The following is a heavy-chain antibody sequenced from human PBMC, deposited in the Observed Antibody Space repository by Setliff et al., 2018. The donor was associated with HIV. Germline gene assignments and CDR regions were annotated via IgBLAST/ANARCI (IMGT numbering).Heavy chain of an antibody. Sequence: PGESLKISCKGSGYTFTSYWIGWVRQMPGKGLEWMGIIYPGDSDTRYSPSFQGRVTISADKSINTAYLQWSSLQASDTAMYYCARRASKASLDYWGQGTLVNVSS. CDR2: IYPGDSDT. J-gene: IGHJ4*02. V-gene: IGHV5-51*01. CDR1: GYTFTSYW. CDR3: ARRASKASLDY.